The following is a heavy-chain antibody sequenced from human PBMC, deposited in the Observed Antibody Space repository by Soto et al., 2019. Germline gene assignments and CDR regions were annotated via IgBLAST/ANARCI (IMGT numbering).Heavy chain of an antibody. CDR1: GFTFSSYA. V-gene: IGHV3-23*01. CDR3: AKRGADXXSGDYSYYYYYMDV. D-gene: IGHD4-17*01. CDR2: ISGSGGST. J-gene: IGHJ6*03. Sequence: EVQLLESGGGLVQPGGSLRLSCAASGFTFSSYAMSWVRQAPGKGLEWVSAISGSGGSTYYADSVKGRFTISRDNSKNTLYLQMNSRRAXXTAVYXCAKRGADXXSGDYSYYYYYMDVWGKGTTVTVSS.